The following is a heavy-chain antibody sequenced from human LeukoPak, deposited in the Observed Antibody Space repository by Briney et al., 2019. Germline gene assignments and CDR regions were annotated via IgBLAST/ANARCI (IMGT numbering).Heavy chain of an antibody. CDR2: ISGSGGST. CDR1: GFTFSSYA. D-gene: IGHD6-13*01. J-gene: IGHJ4*02. V-gene: IGHV3-23*01. Sequence: GGSLRLSCAASGFTFSSYAMSWVRQAPGKGLEWVSAISGSGGSTYYADSVKGRFTTSRDNSKNTLYLQMNSLRAEDTAVYYCAKTAPKSSSWSGGHGYRGQGTLVTVSS. CDR3: AKTAPKSSSWSGGHGY.